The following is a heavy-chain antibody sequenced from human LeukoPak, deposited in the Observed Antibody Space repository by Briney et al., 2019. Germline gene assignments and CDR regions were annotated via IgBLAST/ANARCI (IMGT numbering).Heavy chain of an antibody. CDR2: TYYRSKWLN. CDR3: ARGPPFDY. CDR1: GDSVSRNTAA. J-gene: IGHJ4*02. V-gene: IGHV6-1*01. Sequence: SQTLSLTCAISGDSVSRNTAAWNWIRQSPSRGLEWLGRTYYRSKWLNDYAASVKSRITVNPDTSKNQFSLQLMSVTPDDTAVYYCARGPPFDYWGQGILVTVSS.